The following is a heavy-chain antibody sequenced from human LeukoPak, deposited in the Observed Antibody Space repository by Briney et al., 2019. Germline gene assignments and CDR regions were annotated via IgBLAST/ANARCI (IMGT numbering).Heavy chain of an antibody. Sequence: GGSLRLSCEASGFTFSNVWMDWARQAPGKGLEWIGRIKTKTDGGTTEYAAPVKGRFTISRDDSKNTVYLQMNSLKTEDTALYYCVTRVKSTGDYWGQGTLVTVSS. J-gene: IGHJ4*02. CDR2: IKTKTDGGTT. CDR1: GFTFSNVW. CDR3: VTRVKSTGDY. V-gene: IGHV3-15*01. D-gene: IGHD1-1*01.